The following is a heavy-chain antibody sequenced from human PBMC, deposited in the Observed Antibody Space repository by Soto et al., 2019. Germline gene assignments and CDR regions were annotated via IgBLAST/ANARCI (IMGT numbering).Heavy chain of an antibody. CDR1: GFTFSSYS. V-gene: IGHV3-48*02. CDR3: ARETTEGYSGYDAFDI. D-gene: IGHD5-12*01. Sequence: GGSLRLSCAASGFTFSSYSMNWVRQAPGKGLEWVSYISSSSSTIYYADSVKGRFTISRDNAKNSLYLQMNSLRDEDTAVYYCARETTEGYSGYDAFDIWGQGTMVTVSS. J-gene: IGHJ3*02. CDR2: ISSSSSTI.